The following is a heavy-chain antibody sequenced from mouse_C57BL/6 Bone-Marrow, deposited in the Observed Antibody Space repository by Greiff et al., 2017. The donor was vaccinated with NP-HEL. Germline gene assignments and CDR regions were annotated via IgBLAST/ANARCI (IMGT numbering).Heavy chain of an antibody. CDR3: ARSLYYYGSSPY. D-gene: IGHD1-1*01. CDR2: IYPGSGST. J-gene: IGHJ2*01. Sequence: QVQLQQPGAELVKPGASVKMSCKASGYTFTSYWITWVKQRPGQGLEWIGDIYPGSGSTNYTEKFKSKATLTVDTSSSTAYMQLSSLTSEDSAVYYCARSLYYYGSSPYWGQGTTLTVSS. V-gene: IGHV1-55*01. CDR1: GYTFTSYW.